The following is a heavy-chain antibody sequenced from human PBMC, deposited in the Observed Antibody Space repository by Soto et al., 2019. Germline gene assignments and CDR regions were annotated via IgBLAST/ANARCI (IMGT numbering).Heavy chain of an antibody. V-gene: IGHV3-23*01. D-gene: IGHD3-10*01. CDR3: AKDPRLYGSGSYPH. CDR2: ISGSGGST. Sequence: EVQLLESGGGLVQPGGSLRLSCAASGFTFSRYAMSWVRQAPGKGLEWVSAISGSGGSTYYADSVKGRFTISRDNSKKTLYLQMNSLRAEDTAVYYCAKDPRLYGSGSYPHWGQGTLVTVSS. J-gene: IGHJ4*02. CDR1: GFTFSRYA.